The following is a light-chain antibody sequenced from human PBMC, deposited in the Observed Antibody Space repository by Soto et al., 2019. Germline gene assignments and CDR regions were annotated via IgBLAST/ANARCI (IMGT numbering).Light chain of an antibody. J-gene: IGLJ1*01. CDR3: NSYAGSNNIYV. Sequence: QSALTQPPSASGSPGQSVTISCTGTSSDVGGYNYVSWYQQHPGKAPKLMIYEVTKRPSGVPDRFSGSKSGNTASLTVSGLQDEDEADYYCNSYAGSNNIYVFGTGTKLTVL. CDR1: SSDVGGYNY. V-gene: IGLV2-8*01. CDR2: EVT.